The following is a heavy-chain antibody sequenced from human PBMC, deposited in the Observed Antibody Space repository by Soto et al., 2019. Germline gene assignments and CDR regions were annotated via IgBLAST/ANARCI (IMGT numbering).Heavy chain of an antibody. CDR1: GFTFSSYG. CDR2: IWYDGSNK. J-gene: IGHJ6*02. CDR3: ARGQDIVVVPADYATDV. Sequence: GGSLRLSCAASGFTFSSYGMHWVRQAPGKGLEWVAVIWYDGSNKYYADSVKGRFTISRDNSKNTLYLQMNSLRAEDTAVYYCARGQDIVVVPADYATDVWGQGTTVTVSS. V-gene: IGHV3-33*01. D-gene: IGHD2-2*01.